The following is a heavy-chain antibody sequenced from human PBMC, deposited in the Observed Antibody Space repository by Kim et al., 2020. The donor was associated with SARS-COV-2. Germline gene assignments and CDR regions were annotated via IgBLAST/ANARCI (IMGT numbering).Heavy chain of an antibody. D-gene: IGHD3-10*01. J-gene: IGHJ6*02. CDR1: GYSFTSYW. Sequence: GESLKISCKGSGYSFTSYWISWVRQMPGKGLEWMGRIDPSDSYTNYSPSFQGHVTISADKSISTAYLQWSSLKASDTAMYYCARHGLRLKGVRGVINYYYGMDVWGQGTTVTVSS. V-gene: IGHV5-10-1*01. CDR3: ARHGLRLKGVRGVINYYYGMDV. CDR2: IDPSDSYT.